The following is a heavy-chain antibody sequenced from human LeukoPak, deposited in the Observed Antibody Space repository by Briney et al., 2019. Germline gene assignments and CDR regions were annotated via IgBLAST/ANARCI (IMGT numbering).Heavy chain of an antibody. V-gene: IGHV3-7*04. CDR1: GFSFSSYW. CDR2: IKEDGSVK. CDR3: ARDQNFQH. J-gene: IGHJ1*01. Sequence: GGSLRLSCAASGFSFSSYWMSWVRQAPGKGLEWVANIKEDGSVKFYLDSVKGRFTVSRDNVKNSVYLQMNSLRAEDAAVYHCARDQNFQHWGQGTLVTVSS.